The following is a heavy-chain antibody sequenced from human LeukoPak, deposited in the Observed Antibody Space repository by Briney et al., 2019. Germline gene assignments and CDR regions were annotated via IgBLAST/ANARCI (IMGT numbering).Heavy chain of an antibody. Sequence: GTSLRLSCKTSGFIFDDFVMHWVRQAPGKGLEWVSAISWEIGRRDYADSVKGRFTISRDNAKNSLHLQMNSLRTEDTALYYCAKGRIKMVQLPLTADAFHIWGQGTMATVSS. CDR1: GFIFDDFV. J-gene: IGHJ3*02. CDR3: AKGRIKMVQLPLTADAFHI. V-gene: IGHV3-9*01. CDR2: ISWEIGRR. D-gene: IGHD3-10*01.